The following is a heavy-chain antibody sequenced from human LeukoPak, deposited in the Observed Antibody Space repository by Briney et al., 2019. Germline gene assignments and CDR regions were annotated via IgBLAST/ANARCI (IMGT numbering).Heavy chain of an antibody. Sequence: GGSLRLSCAASGFTFTSYAMSWVRQAPGKGLEWVSAISGSGGSTNYADSVKGRFTISRDKSKNTLYLQMDSLRAEDTAVYYCAKDGDSSGYYWRKYYFDYWGQGTLVTVSS. CDR1: GFTFTSYA. J-gene: IGHJ4*02. CDR2: ISGSGGST. D-gene: IGHD3-22*01. CDR3: AKDGDSSGYYWRKYYFDY. V-gene: IGHV3-23*01.